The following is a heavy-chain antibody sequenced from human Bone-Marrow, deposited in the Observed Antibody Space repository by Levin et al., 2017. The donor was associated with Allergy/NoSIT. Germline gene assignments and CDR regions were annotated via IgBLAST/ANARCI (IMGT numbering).Heavy chain of an antibody. V-gene: IGHV1-2*06. CDR2: IDPSDGGT. CDR3: AREIASSFDV. J-gene: IGHJ4*02. Sequence: ASVKVSCKASGYSFITYYIHWVRQAPGQGLEWMGRIDPSDGGTIYAQRFQGTVTMTRDASINTAYMELMGLRSDETAIYFCAREIASSFDVWGQGTLVTVSS. CDR1: GYSFITYY. D-gene: IGHD2-21*01.